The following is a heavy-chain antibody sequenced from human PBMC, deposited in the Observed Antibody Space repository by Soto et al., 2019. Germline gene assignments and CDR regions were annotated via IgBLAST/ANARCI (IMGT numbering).Heavy chain of an antibody. CDR1: GYTFTSYG. J-gene: IGHJ4*02. D-gene: IGHD6-13*01. CDR2: ISAYNGNT. CDR3: ATEIGSNWYPFDY. V-gene: IGHV1-18*01. Sequence: GASVKVSCKASGYTFTSYGISWVRQAPGQGLEWMGWISAYNGNTNYAQKLQGRVTMTRNTSISTAYMELSSLRSEDTAVYYCATEIGSNWYPFDYWGQGTLVTVSS.